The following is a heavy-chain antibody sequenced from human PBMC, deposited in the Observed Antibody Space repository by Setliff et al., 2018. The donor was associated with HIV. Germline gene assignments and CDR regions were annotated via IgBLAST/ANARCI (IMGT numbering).Heavy chain of an antibody. CDR1: GGSISSGSYY. CDR2: IYTSGST. D-gene: IGHD3-22*01. V-gene: IGHV4-61*02. CDR3: ARETYYYDNPQYYYYYMDV. J-gene: IGHJ6*03. Sequence: SETLSLTCTVSGGSISSGSYYWSWIRQPAGKGLGWIGRIYTSGSTNYNPSLKSRVTISVDTSKNQLSLKLRSVTAADTAVYYCARETYYYDNPQYYYYYMDVWGKGTTVTVS.